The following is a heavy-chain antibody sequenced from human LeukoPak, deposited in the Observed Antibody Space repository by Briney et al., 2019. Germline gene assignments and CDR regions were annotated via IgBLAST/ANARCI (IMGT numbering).Heavy chain of an antibody. J-gene: IGHJ3*02. CDR3: ATHRRSGSGGSENAFEI. CDR2: ISHSGST. Sequence: TSETLSLTCTVSGGSINSYYWSWIRQPPGKGLEWIGYISHSGSTNYNPSLKSRVTISVDTSKNQFSLKLNSVTAADTAIYYCATHRRSGSGGSENAFEIWGQGTMVTVSS. CDR1: GGSINSYY. V-gene: IGHV4-59*08. D-gene: IGHD5-12*01.